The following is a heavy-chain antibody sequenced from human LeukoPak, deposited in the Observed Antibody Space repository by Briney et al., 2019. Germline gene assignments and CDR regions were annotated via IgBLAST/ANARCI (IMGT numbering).Heavy chain of an antibody. CDR1: GGSISSGDYY. J-gene: IGHJ4*02. Sequence: ASETLSLTCTVSGGSISSGDYYWSWIRQPPGKGLEWIGYIYYSGSTYYNPSLKSRVTISVDTSKNQFSLKLSSVTAADTAVYYCARVQSHCGGDCYSLDYWGQGTLVTVSS. D-gene: IGHD2-21*02. CDR2: IYYSGST. V-gene: IGHV4-30-4*01. CDR3: ARVQSHCGGDCYSLDY.